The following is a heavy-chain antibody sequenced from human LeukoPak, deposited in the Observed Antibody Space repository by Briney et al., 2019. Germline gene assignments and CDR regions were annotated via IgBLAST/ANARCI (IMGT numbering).Heavy chain of an antibody. J-gene: IGHJ6*04. V-gene: IGHV1-2*02. Sequence: RASVKVSCKASGYTFTGYFMHWVRLAPGQGLEWMGWINPNSGGTNYAQKFQGRVTMTRDTSISTAYMELSRLGSDDTAVYYCARIPVFGVVLHQEPVWGKGTTVTVSS. CDR2: INPNSGGT. CDR3: ARIPVFGVVLHQEPV. CDR1: GYTFTGYF. D-gene: IGHD3-3*01.